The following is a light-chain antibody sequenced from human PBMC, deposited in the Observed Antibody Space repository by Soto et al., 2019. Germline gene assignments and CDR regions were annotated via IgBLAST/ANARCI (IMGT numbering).Light chain of an antibody. CDR1: QSVSGS. CDR2: AAS. V-gene: IGKV3-20*01. CDR3: QQYDVFHRT. Sequence: EVVLTQSPDTLALSPGEGATLSCRASQSVSGSLAWIKQRPGQAPRLLIYAASRRATDIPDRFSGSGSGTDFTLTISGLAPEDFAVYYCQQYDVFHRTFGQGTKVEIK. J-gene: IGKJ1*01.